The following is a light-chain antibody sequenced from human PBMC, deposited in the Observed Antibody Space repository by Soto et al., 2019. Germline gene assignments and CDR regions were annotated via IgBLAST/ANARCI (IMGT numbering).Light chain of an antibody. CDR2: DAS. Sequence: EFVLTQSPSTLSLSPGDRATLSCRASQSVGSSYLAWYQQKPGLAPRLLIYDASSRATGIPDRFSGSGSGTDFTLTISRLEPDDFAVYYCQQYGSSPLTFGGGTKVDIK. V-gene: IGKV3D-20*01. CDR3: QQYGSSPLT. CDR1: QSVGSSY. J-gene: IGKJ4*02.